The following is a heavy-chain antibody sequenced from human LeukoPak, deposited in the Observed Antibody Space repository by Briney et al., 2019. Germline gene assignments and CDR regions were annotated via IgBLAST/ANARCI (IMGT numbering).Heavy chain of an antibody. J-gene: IGHJ4*02. D-gene: IGHD1-26*01. Sequence: SETLSLTCNVSNGSISSGDYYWSWIRQSPGKGLEWIGYIYYSGSTYYNPSLQSRVTISLDPTKNQFSLQLNSVTAADTAVYFCARDRNTGSYEGGHLDYWGQGILVTVSS. CDR3: ARDRNTGSYEGGHLDY. CDR2: IYYSGST. V-gene: IGHV4-30-4*08. CDR1: NGSISSGDYY.